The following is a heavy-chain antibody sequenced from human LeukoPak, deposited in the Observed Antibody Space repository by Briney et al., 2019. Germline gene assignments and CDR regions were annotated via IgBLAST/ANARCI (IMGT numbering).Heavy chain of an antibody. D-gene: IGHD6-6*01. CDR2: INPSGGST. V-gene: IGHV1-46*01. CDR3: ARPYRIAARTPLDF. Sequence: GASVKVSCKASGYTFTSYYMHWVRQAPGQGLEWMGMINPSGGSTSYAQKFQGRVTITTDESTSTAYMELSSLRSEDTAVYYCARPYRIAARTPLDFWGQGTLVTVSS. CDR1: GYTFTSYY. J-gene: IGHJ4*02.